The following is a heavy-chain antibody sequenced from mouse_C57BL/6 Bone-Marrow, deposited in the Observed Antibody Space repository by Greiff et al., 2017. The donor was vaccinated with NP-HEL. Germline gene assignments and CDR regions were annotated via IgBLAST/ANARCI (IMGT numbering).Heavy chain of an antibody. CDR2: ISSGSSTI. CDR3: ARKRANWAWFAY. Sequence: DVMLVESGGGLVKPGGSLKLSCAASGFTFSDYGMHWVRQAPEKGLEWVAYISSGSSTIYYADTVKGRFTISRDNAKNTLFLQMTSLRSEDTAMYYCARKRANWAWFAYWGQGTLVTVSA. D-gene: IGHD4-1*01. CDR1: GFTFSDYG. V-gene: IGHV5-17*01. J-gene: IGHJ3*01.